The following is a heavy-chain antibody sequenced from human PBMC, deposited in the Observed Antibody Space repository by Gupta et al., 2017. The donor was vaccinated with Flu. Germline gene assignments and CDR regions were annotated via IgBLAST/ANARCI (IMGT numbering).Heavy chain of an antibody. Sequence: QVQLVESGGGLVKPGGSLRLSCAASGFTFSDYYISWIRQAPGKGLEWVSYISSSSSYTNYADSVKGRFTISRDNAKNSLYLQMNSLRAEDTAVYYCATSYYYDSSGYYYFDYWGQGTLVTVSS. CDR3: ATSYYYDSSGYYYFDY. CDR2: ISSSSSYT. CDR1: GFTFSDYY. V-gene: IGHV3-11*05. D-gene: IGHD3-22*01. J-gene: IGHJ4*02.